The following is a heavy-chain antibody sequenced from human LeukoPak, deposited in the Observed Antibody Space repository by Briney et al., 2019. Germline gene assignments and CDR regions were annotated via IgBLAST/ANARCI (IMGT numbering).Heavy chain of an antibody. CDR2: IYSGGST. CDR3: ARDARYCSSTSCLYYFDY. D-gene: IGHD2-2*01. V-gene: IGHV3-66*01. J-gene: IGHJ4*02. Sequence: PGGSLRLSCAASGFTVSSNYMSWVRQAPGKGLEGVSVIYSGGSTYYADSVKGRFTISRDNSKNTLYLQMNSLKAEDTAVYYCARDARYCSSTSCLYYFDYWGQGTLVTVSS. CDR1: GFTVSSNY.